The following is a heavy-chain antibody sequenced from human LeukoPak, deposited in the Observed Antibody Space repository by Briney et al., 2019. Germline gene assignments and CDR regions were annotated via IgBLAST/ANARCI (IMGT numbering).Heavy chain of an antibody. CDR3: ARDYTVRGASDY. D-gene: IGHD3-10*01. CDR1: GYTFTSYD. Sequence: ASVKVSCKASGYTFTSYDINWVRQATGQGLEWMGWMNPNSGNTGYAQKFQGRVTMTRNTSISTAYMELSSLRSEDTAAYYCARDYTVRGASDYWGQGTLVTVSS. J-gene: IGHJ4*02. V-gene: IGHV1-8*01. CDR2: MNPNSGNT.